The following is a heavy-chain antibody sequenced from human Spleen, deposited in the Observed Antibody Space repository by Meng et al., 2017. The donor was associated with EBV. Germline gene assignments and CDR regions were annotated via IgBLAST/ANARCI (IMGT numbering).Heavy chain of an antibody. Sequence: QVHLVQSGGEVKKAGSSVKVSCKASGGTFNNYAISWVRQAPGQGLEWMGGIVPVLGATDYAQKFQGRVSITADKSSSTAYMELRSLRSEDTAMYYCAIDLECVGGSCYLFHYWGQGTLVTVSS. D-gene: IGHD2-15*01. V-gene: IGHV1-69*06. J-gene: IGHJ4*02. CDR2: IVPVLGAT. CDR3: AIDLECVGGSCYLFHY. CDR1: GGTFNNYA.